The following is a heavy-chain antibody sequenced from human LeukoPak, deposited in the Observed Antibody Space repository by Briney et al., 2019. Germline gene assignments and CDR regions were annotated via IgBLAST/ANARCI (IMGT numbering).Heavy chain of an antibody. J-gene: IGHJ4*02. D-gene: IGHD6-19*01. CDR1: GDSISSYY. V-gene: IGHV4-59*12. CDR3: ARDQGAGPYYFDY. Sequence: KASETLSLTCTVSGDSISSYYWSWIRQPPGKVLEGIGYIYCSGSTNYNPPLKSRLPVLVETSKNHVFLKLSPVTGADTAVYYCARDQGAGPYYFDYWGQGTLVTVSS. CDR2: IYCSGST.